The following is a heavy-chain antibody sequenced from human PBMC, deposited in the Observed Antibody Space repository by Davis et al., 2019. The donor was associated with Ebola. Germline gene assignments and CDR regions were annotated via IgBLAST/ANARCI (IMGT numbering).Heavy chain of an antibody. Sequence: GGSLRLSCQGSGYNFTTYWISWVRQMPGKGPEWMGKIDPSDSYINNNPAFHGLVTISVDKSITTAYLQWSSLKASDTGMYYCVRHPKWIPSRFYYYIDVWGKGTTVTVSS. J-gene: IGHJ6*03. V-gene: IGHV5-10-1*01. CDR1: GYNFTTYW. CDR2: IDPSDSYI. D-gene: IGHD5-12*01. CDR3: VRHPKWIPSRFYYYIDV.